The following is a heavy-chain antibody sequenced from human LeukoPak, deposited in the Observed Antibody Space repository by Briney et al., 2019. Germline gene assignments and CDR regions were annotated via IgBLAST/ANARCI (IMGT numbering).Heavy chain of an antibody. V-gene: IGHV4-34*01. CDR2: INHSGST. D-gene: IGHD1-26*01. CDR3: ARAPFGGSYSPFDY. J-gene: IGHJ4*02. Sequence: SETLSLTCAVYGGSFSGYYWSWIRQPPGKGLEWIGEINHSGSTNYNPSLKSRVAISVDTSENQFSLKLSSVTAADTAVYYCARAPFGGSYSPFDYWGQGTLVTVSS. CDR1: GGSFSGYY.